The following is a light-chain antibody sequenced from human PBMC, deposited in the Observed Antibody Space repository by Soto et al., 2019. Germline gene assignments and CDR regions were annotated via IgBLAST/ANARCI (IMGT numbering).Light chain of an antibody. J-gene: IGKJ4*01. Sequence: IRMTQSPSSLSASTGDRVTITCRASQGISSYLAWYQQTPGKAPKLLIYAASTLQSGVPSTFSGSGSGTDFTLTISCLQSEAFATYYCQQYYSYPLTFGGGTKVEIK. CDR2: AAS. V-gene: IGKV1-8*01. CDR3: QQYYSYPLT. CDR1: QGISSY.